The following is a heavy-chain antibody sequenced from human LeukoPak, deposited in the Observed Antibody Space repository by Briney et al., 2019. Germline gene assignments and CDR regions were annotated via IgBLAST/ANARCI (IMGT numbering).Heavy chain of an antibody. D-gene: IGHD3-10*01. V-gene: IGHV4-59*08. CDR2: IYYSGST. Sequence: SETLSLTCTVSGGSISSYYWSWIRQPPGEGLEWIGYIYYSGSTNYNPSLKSRVTISVDTSKNQFSLKLGSVTAADTAVYYCARLQVGYYYYGMDVWGQGTTVTVSS. CDR3: ARLQVGYYYYGMDV. CDR1: GGSISSYY. J-gene: IGHJ6*02.